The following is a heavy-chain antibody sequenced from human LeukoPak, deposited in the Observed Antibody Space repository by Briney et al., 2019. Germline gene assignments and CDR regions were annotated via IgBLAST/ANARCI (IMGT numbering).Heavy chain of an antibody. D-gene: IGHD4-23*01. CDR1: GYTFTSYD. Sequence: GASVKVSCKASGYTFTSYDINWVRQATGQGLEWMGWMNPNSGNTGYAQKFQGRVTITRNTSISTAYMELSSLRSEDTAVYYCATGTYGGNWFDPWGQGTLVTVSS. J-gene: IGHJ5*02. CDR3: ATGTYGGNWFDP. V-gene: IGHV1-8*03. CDR2: MNPNSGNT.